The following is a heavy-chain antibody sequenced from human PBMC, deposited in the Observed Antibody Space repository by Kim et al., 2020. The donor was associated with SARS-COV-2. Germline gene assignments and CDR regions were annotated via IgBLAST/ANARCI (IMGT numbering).Heavy chain of an antibody. J-gene: IGHJ3*02. V-gene: IGHV4-39*01. D-gene: IGHD3-10*01. CDR3: ARQWPVEDGSGAPRAFDI. Sequence: TSRVTIAVDTSKNQFSLKLSSVPAADTAVYYCARQWPVEDGSGAPRAFDIWGQGTMVTVSS.